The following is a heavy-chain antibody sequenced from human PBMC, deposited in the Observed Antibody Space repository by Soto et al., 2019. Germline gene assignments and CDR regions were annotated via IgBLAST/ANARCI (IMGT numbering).Heavy chain of an antibody. V-gene: IGHV5-10-1*01. CDR3: ARTSMQSRGYSYGHGGMDV. D-gene: IGHD5-18*01. J-gene: IGHJ6*02. CDR2: IDPSDSYT. Sequence: GESLKISCKGSGYSFTSYWIGWVRQMPGKGLEWMGRIDPSDSYTYYSPSFQGHVTFSADKSISTAYLQWSSLKASDTATYYCARTSMQSRGYSYGHGGMDVWGQGTTVTVSS. CDR1: GYSFTSYW.